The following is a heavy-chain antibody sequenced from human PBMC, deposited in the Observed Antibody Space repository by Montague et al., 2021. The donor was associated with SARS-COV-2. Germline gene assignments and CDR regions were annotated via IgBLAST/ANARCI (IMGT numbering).Heavy chain of an antibody. CDR1: GGSIGSSNYY. V-gene: IGHV4-39*02. D-gene: IGHD5-12*01. Sequence: SETLSLTCTVSGGSIGSSNYYWDWIRQPPGKGLEWIGSIYDSGSTYYNPSLKSRVTISVDTPKNHFSLKLSSVTAADTAVYYCARRGRKLLPVATTVGGFDIWGQGTMVTVSS. CDR2: IYDSGST. CDR3: ARRGRKLLPVATTVGGFDI. J-gene: IGHJ3*02.